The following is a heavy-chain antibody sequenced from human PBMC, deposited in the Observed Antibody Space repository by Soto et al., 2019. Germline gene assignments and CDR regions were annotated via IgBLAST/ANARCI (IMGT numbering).Heavy chain of an antibody. Sequence: PGGSLRLSCAASGFTFAGYAMTWVRQAPGKGLEWVSGISGSGSSTYFADNVKGRFTISRDNSKNTLYIQMNSLRAEDTAVYYCARGWAPFGLWFGDVDVWGQGTTVTVSS. D-gene: IGHD3-10*01. V-gene: IGHV3-23*01. J-gene: IGHJ6*02. CDR3: ARGWAPFGLWFGDVDV. CDR2: ISGSGSST. CDR1: GFTFAGYA.